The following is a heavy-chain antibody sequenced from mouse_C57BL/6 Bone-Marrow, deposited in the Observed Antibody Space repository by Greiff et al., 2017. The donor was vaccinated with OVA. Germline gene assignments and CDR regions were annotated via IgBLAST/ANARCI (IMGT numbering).Heavy chain of an antibody. V-gene: IGHV1-81*01. J-gene: IGHJ1*03. CDR1: GYTFTSYG. D-gene: IGHD1-1*01. Sequence: VKLMESGAELARPGASVKLSCKASGYTFTSYGISWVKQRTGQGLEWIGEIYPRSGNTYYNEKFKGKATLTADKSSSTAYMELRSLTSEDSAVYFCARKFYYGSSYLYWYFDVWGTGTTVTVSS. CDR2: IYPRSGNT. CDR3: ARKFYYGSSYLYWYFDV.